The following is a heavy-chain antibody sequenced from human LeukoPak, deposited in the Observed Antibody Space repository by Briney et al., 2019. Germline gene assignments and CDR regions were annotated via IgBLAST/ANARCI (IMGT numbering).Heavy chain of an antibody. V-gene: IGHV3-64*01. CDR1: GFTFSSYA. J-gene: IGHJ5*02. Sequence: GGSLRLSCAASGFTFSSYAMHWVRQAPGKGLEYVSAISSNGGSTYYANSVKGRFTISRDNSKNTLYLQMGSLRAEDMAVYYCASEEFDPWGQGTLVTVSS. CDR2: ISSNGGST. CDR3: ASEEFDP.